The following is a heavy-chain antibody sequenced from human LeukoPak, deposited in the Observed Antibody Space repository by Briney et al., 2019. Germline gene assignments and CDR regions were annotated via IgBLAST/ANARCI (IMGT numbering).Heavy chain of an antibody. CDR3: ARDSSSGFYYFDY. CDR1: GFTVSSNY. D-gene: IGHD6-13*01. V-gene: IGHV3-53*01. J-gene: IGHJ4*02. Sequence: PGESLRLSCAASGFTVSSNYMSWVRQAPGKGLEWVSVIYSGGSTYYADSVKGRFTISRDNSKNTLYLQMNSLRAEDTAVYYCARDSSSGFYYFDYWGQGTLVTVSS. CDR2: IYSGGST.